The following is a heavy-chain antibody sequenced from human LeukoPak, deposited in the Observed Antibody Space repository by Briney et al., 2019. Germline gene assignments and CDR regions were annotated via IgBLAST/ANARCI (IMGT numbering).Heavy chain of an antibody. CDR2: INPNSGGT. CDR1: GCTFTGYY. J-gene: IGHJ3*02. V-gene: IGHV1-2*02. CDR3: ARELAAVLSGSAFDI. D-gene: IGHD6-13*01. Sequence: ASVKVSCKASGCTFTGYYTHWVRQAPGQGLEWMGWINPNSGGTNYAQKFQGRVTMTRDTSISTAYMELSRLRSDDTAVYYCARELAAVLSGSAFDIWGQGTMVTVSS.